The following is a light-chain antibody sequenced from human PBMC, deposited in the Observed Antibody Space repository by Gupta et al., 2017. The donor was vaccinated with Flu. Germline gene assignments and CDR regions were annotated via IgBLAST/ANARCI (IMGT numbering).Light chain of an antibody. CDR3: QKYDSDSWT. J-gene: IGKJ1*01. V-gene: IGKV1-5*03. CDR2: KAS. Sequence: PSTLSASVGDTVTITCRGSQSISSWLAWYQQKPGKAPKRLISKASTLESGVPSRFSGSGSGTECTLTISSLQPADFATYYCQKYDSDSWTFGQGTKVEIK. CDR1: QSISSW.